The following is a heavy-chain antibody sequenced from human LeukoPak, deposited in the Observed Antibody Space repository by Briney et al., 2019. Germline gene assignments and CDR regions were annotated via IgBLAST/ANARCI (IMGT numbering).Heavy chain of an antibody. V-gene: IGHV5-51*01. D-gene: IGHD2-15*01. CDR3: ARGIVVVAATGRDDAFDI. CDR2: IYPGDSDT. Sequence: GESLKISCKGSGYRFTSYWIGWVRQMPGKGLEWMGIIYPGDSDTRYSPSFQGQVTISADKSISTAYLQWSSLKASDTALYYCARGIVVVAATGRDDAFDIWGQGTMVTVSS. J-gene: IGHJ3*02. CDR1: GYRFTSYW.